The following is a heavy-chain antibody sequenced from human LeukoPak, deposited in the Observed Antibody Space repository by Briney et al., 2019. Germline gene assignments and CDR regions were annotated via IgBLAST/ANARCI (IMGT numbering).Heavy chain of an antibody. CDR1: GFTFSDYY. CDR3: AAQYSGYVRLDY. J-gene: IGHJ4*02. D-gene: IGHD5-12*01. Sequence: GSLRLSCEASGFTFSDYYMIWIRQPPGKGLEWIGEISHSGSTNYNPSLKSRVTMSVDTSKNQFSLKLTSVTAADTAVYYCAAQYSGYVRLDYWGQGTLVTVSS. CDR2: ISHSGST. V-gene: IGHV4-34*08.